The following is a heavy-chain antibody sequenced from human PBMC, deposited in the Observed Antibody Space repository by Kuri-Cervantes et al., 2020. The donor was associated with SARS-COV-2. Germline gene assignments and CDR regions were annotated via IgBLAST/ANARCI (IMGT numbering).Heavy chain of an antibody. CDR1: GCTFNDFI. D-gene: IGHD3-3*01. CDR2: IIPISGTE. CDR3: AGDYCARSVVIMGRYGMDI. Sequence: SVKVSCKSSGCTFNDFIINWVRQAPGQGLEWMGGIIPISGTENYAQKLQGRFTITAEESTSTAYMELSSLSSEDTAVYYYAGDYCARSVVIMGRYGMDIGGKETTVTVSS. V-gene: IGHV1-69*13. J-gene: IGHJ6*04.